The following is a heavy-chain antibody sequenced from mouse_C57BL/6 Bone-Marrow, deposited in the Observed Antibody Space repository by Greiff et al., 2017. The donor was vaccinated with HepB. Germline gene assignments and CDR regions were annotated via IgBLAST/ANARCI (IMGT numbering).Heavy chain of an antibody. V-gene: IGHV5-17*01. D-gene: IGHD4-1*01. CDR2: ISSGSSTI. J-gene: IGHJ3*01. Sequence: EVQLVESGGGLVKPGGSLKLSCAASGFTFSDYGMHWVRQAPEKGLEWVAYISSGSSTIYYADTVKGRFTISRDNAKNTLFLQMTSLRSEDTAMYYCATELGRGFAYWGQGTLVTVSA. CDR3: ATELGRGFAY. CDR1: GFTFSDYG.